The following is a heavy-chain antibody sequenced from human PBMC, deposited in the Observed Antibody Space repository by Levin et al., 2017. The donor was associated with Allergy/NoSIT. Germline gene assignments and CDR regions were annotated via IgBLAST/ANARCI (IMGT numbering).Heavy chain of an antibody. V-gene: IGHV3-7*01. D-gene: IGHD1-26*01. CDR3: MAGAPDY. CDR1: GFTFSTYW. J-gene: IGHJ4*02. CDR2: INEDGSEK. Sequence: GGSLRLSCAASGFTFSTYWMTWVRQAPGKGLEWMANINEDGSEKYYVDSVKGRFTISRDNAKNSLYLQMNSLRAEDTAVYYCMAGAPDYWGQGTLVTVSS.